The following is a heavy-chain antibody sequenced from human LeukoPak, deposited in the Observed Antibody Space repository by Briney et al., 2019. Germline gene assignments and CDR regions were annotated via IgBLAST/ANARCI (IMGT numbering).Heavy chain of an antibody. CDR2: VDYSGST. V-gene: IGHV4-39*01. CDR3: ARHRGGWDAFDI. CDR1: GGSIFIGSYY. J-gene: IGHJ3*02. Sequence: SETLSLTCTVSGGSIFIGSYYWGWIRQPPGKGLEWIGSVDYSGSTYYSPSLKSRVTVSVDTSKNQFSLKLSSVTAADTAVYHCARHRGGWDAFDIWGQGTVVPVSS.